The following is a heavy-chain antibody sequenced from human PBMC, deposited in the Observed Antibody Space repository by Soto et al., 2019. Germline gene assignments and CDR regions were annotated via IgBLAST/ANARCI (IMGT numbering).Heavy chain of an antibody. CDR2: IIPIFGTA. J-gene: IGHJ6*02. V-gene: IGHV1-69*01. CDR3: AREWVGAARAYYYGMDV. CDR1: GGTFSSYA. Sequence: QVQLVQSGAEVKKPGSSVKVSCKASGGTFSSYAISWVRQAPGQGLEWMGGIIPIFGTANYAQKFQGRVTITADESTSTAYMELSSLRSEDTAVYYCAREWVGAARAYYYGMDVWDQGTTVTVSS. D-gene: IGHD6-6*01.